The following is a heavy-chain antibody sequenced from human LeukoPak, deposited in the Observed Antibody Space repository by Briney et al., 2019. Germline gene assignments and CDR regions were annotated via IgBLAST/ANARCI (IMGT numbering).Heavy chain of an antibody. V-gene: IGHV4-34*01. CDR1: GGSFSGYY. J-gene: IGHJ3*02. Sequence: SETLSLTCAVYGGSFSGYYWSWIRQPPGKGLEWIGEINHSGSTNYNPSLKSRVTISVDTSKNQFSLKLSSVTAADTAVYYCARDRLEDIRGAFDIWGQGTMVTVSS. CDR3: ARDRLEDIRGAFDI. CDR2: INHSGST. D-gene: IGHD2-15*01.